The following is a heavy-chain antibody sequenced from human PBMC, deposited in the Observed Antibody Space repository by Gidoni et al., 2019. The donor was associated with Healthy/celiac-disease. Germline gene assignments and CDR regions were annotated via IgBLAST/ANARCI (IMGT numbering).Heavy chain of an antibody. D-gene: IGHD4-17*01. CDR3: AKSTMTTLGYYGMDV. CDR1: GYSFTSYW. CDR2: IYPRDSNT. J-gene: IGHJ6*02. Sequence: EVELVQSGAEVKKPGDSLKIPCKGSGYSFTSYWIAWVRQTPGKGLEYMGIIYPRDSNTRNSPTFKGQVTISVDKSVDTAYLQWSSLKASDTAIYYCAKSTMTTLGYYGMDVWGQGTTGSVSS. V-gene: IGHV5-51*01.